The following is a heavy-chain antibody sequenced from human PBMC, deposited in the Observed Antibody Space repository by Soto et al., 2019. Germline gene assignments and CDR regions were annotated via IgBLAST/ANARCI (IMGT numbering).Heavy chain of an antibody. CDR1: GGTFNTFA. V-gene: IGHV1-69*01. CDR3: GLASKWELLGYFYGMDV. D-gene: IGHD1-26*01. Sequence: QVQLVQSGAEVKKPGSSAKVSCKASGGTFNTFAFTWVRQAPGQGFEWMGGVIPLFNTPDYAQKFQGRVTITADESTSTVYLELCGLSSDDTAVYFCGLASKWELLGYFYGMDVWGQGTTVIVSS. J-gene: IGHJ6*02. CDR2: VIPLFNTP.